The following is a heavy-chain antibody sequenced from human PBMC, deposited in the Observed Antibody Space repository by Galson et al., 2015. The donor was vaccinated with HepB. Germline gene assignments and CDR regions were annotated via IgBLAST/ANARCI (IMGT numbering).Heavy chain of an antibody. CDR1: GYTFTDYY. CDR2: VDPEDGET. J-gene: IGHJ3*02. Sequence: VKVSCKVSGYTFTDYYMHWVQQAPGKGLEWMGLVDPEDGETIYAEKFQGRVTITADTSTDTAYMELSSLRSEDTAVYYCATDPRIAAAGVDAFDIRGQGTMVTVSS. D-gene: IGHD6-13*01. CDR3: ATDPRIAAAGVDAFDI. V-gene: IGHV1-69-2*01.